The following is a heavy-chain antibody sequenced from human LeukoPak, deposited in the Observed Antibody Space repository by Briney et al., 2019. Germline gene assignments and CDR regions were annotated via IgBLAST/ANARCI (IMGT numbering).Heavy chain of an antibody. J-gene: IGHJ5*02. CDR3: ARRNWCDP. V-gene: IGHV3-7*05. CDR1: GLSFNGYW. Sequence: GGSLRLSCVGSGLSFNGYWMNWVRQAPGKGLEWVATIKDDGSEKYCVDSVEGRFTISRDDAKKALYLEMNSLRAEDTGVYYCARRNWCDPWGQGTLVTVSS. CDR2: IKDDGSEK.